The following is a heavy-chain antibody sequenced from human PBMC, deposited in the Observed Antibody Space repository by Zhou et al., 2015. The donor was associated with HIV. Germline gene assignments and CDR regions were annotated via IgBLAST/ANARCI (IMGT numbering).Heavy chain of an antibody. V-gene: IGHV1-69*01. J-gene: IGHJ5*02. CDR2: IIPIFGTA. CDR3: ASYPWQYSSSSRAANNWFDP. D-gene: IGHD6-6*01. Sequence: QVQLVQSGAEVKKPGSSVKVSCKASGGTFSSYAISWVRQAPGQGLEWMGGIIPIFGTANYAQKFQGRVTITADESTSTAYMELSSLRSEDTAVYYCASYPWQYSSSSRAANNWFDPWGQGTRRSPSPQ. CDR1: GGTFSSYA.